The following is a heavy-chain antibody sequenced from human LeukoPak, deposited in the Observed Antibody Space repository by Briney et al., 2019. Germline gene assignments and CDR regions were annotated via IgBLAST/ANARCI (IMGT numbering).Heavy chain of an antibody. CDR1: GFTFIDYD. D-gene: IGHD5-12*01. Sequence: PGGSLRLSCAASGFTFIDYDMHWVRQVIGKGLEWVSAIGIRGDTHYSGSVKGRFTISRENAESSLYLQMIGLRAEDTAIYYCVRDGDAYDFDHWGQGILVTASS. J-gene: IGHJ4*02. CDR3: VRDGDAYDFDH. CDR2: IGIRGDT. V-gene: IGHV3-13*01.